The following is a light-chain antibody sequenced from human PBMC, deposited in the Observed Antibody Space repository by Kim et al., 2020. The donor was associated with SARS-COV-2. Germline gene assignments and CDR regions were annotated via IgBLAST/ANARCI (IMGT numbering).Light chain of an antibody. CDR1: NLRNYY. Sequence: SSELTQDPAVSVALGQTVRITCQGDNLRNYYATWYQHKPGQAPVLAIYGRNSRPSGIPDRFSGSTSGNTASLTITGAQAEDEADYYCQAWGSSTWVFGGGTQLTVL. CDR3: QAWGSSTWV. CDR2: GRN. V-gene: IGLV3-19*01. J-gene: IGLJ3*02.